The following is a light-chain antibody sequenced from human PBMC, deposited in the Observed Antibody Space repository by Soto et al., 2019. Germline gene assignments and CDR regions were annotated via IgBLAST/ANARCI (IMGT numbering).Light chain of an antibody. V-gene: IGLV2-14*01. CDR3: STYTSSSPPEWV. CDR1: SSDDGGYNY. J-gene: IGLJ1*01. CDR2: DVS. Sequence: QSVLTQPASVSGSPGQSITISCTGTSSDDGGYNYVSWYQQHPGKAPKLMIYDVSNRPSGVSNRFSGSKSGNTASLTISGFKAEFEAYYYGSTYTSSSPPEWVLGTGTKVPVL.